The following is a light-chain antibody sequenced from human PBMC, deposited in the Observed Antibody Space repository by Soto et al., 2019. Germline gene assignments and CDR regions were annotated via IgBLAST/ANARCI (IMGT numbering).Light chain of an antibody. Sequence: EIVLTQSPGTLYLSPGERATLSCRARQDVNSNYLAWYQQKPGQVPRPLIYGSSIRAAGVPDRLSGSGSGTDFTLTISRLEPEDCAVYYCQQYGTSPHTFGQGTKLEIK. CDR1: QDVNSNY. J-gene: IGKJ2*01. CDR3: QQYGTSPHT. CDR2: GSS. V-gene: IGKV3-20*01.